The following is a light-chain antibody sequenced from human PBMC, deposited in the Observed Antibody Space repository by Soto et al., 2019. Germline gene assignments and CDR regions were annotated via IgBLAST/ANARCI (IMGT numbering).Light chain of an antibody. J-gene: IGLJ2*01. CDR2: EVT. CDR3: YSYTTTNTWL. V-gene: IGLV2-14*01. CDR1: GNDVGAYNY. Sequence: QSALTQPASMSGSPGQSITICCAGTGNDVGAYNYVSWYQHHPGQAPKLMIYEVTNRPSGVSPRFSGSKSGNTASLTISGLQAEDEADYYCYSYTTTNTWLFGGGTKVTVL.